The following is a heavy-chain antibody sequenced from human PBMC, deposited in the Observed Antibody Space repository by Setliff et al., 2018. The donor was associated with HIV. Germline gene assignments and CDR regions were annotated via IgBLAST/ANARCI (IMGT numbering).Heavy chain of an antibody. Sequence: SETLSLTCAVSGYSISSSNWWSWVRQPPGKGLEWIGEIYHSGSTNYNPSLKSRVTISLDRSKTQFSLRLTSVTAADTAVYYCATCRHRPSNWFDPWGQGTVVTVSS. CDR1: GYSISSSNW. CDR3: ATCRHRPSNWFDP. V-gene: IGHV4-4*02. CDR2: IYHSGST. J-gene: IGHJ5*02.